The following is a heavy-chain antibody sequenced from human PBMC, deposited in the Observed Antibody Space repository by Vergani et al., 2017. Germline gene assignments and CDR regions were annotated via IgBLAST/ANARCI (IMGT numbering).Heavy chain of an antibody. V-gene: IGHV3-30*18. CDR3: TKGPQQRLNVLDN. CDR1: GFNFNNFG. J-gene: IGHJ4*01. CDR2: ISFDGTTK. Sequence: QLQLVESGGGVVQPGRSLRLSCAASGFNFNNFGIHCVRQAPGKGLEWVAVISFDGTTKYYADSVKGRFTISRDNSKKMLYLEMNSLRNDDTALYYCTKGPQQRLNVLDNWGQGTLVTVSS. D-gene: IGHD6-25*01.